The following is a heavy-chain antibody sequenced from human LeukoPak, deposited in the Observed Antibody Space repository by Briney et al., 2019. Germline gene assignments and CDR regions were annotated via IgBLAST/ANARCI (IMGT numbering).Heavy chain of an antibody. CDR3: ARGLGSGSYYLQYYYYYYMDV. Sequence: GGSLRLSCAASGFTFSSYSMNWVRQAPGKGLEWVSSISSSSSYIYYADSVKGRFTISRDNAKNSLYLQMNSLRAEDTAVYYCARGLGSGSYYLQYYYYYYMDVWGKGTTVTVSS. D-gene: IGHD3-10*01. CDR1: GFTFSSYS. V-gene: IGHV3-21*01. CDR2: ISSSSSYI. J-gene: IGHJ6*03.